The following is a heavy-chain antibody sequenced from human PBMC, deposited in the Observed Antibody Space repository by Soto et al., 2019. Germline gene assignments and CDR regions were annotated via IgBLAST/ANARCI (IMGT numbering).Heavy chain of an antibody. V-gene: IGHV1-18*01. D-gene: IGHD1-1*01. CDR1: AYTFTSYG. CDR2: ISAHNGNT. J-gene: IGHJ4*02. Sequence: QVHLVQCGAEVKKPGASVNVSCKASAYTFTSYGITWVRQAPGQGREWMGWISAHNGNTDYAQKLQGSVVVTRDTSSRTAYMELRSLRSADPAVYYCARGRYGDYWGQGALVTVSS. CDR3: ARGRYGDY.